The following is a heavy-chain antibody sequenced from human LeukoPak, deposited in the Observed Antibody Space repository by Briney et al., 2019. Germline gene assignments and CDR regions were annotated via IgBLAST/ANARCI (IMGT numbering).Heavy chain of an antibody. J-gene: IGHJ4*02. V-gene: IGHV3-30*18. D-gene: IGHD5-18*01. CDR1: GFTFSSYA. CDR2: ISYDRSDN. CDR3: AKAMGGYSYGYFDY. Sequence: GGSLRLSCAASGFTFSSYAMHWVRQAPGKGLEWVAVISYDRSDNYYADSVKGRFTISRDNSKNTLYPQMNSLRAEDTAVYYCAKAMGGYSYGYFDYWGQGTLVTLSS.